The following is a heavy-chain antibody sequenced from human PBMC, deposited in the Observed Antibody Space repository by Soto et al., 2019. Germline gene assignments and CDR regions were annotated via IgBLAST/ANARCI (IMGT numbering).Heavy chain of an antibody. CDR2: ISYDGNNK. V-gene: IGHV3-30-3*01. CDR1: GLVFHTYA. Sequence: QVQLVASGGGVVQPGRSLRLSCAASGLVFHTYAMHWVRQAPGEGLEWVAVISYDGNNKYYADSVRGRFTISRDNSRNTLYLQMSTLGAEDTAVYYCARDSYGLDVWGQGTTVTVSS. J-gene: IGHJ6*02. CDR3: ARDSYGLDV.